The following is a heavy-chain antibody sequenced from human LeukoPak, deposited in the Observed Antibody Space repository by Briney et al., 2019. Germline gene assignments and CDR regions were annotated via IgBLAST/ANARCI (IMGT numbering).Heavy chain of an antibody. V-gene: IGHV4-4*07. D-gene: IGHD3-10*01. CDR3: ARDYYGSGSFNTYYYYYYMDV. Sequence: GSLRLSCAASGFTFSNAWMSWIRQPAGKGLEWIGRIYTSGSTNYNPSLKSRVTMSVDTSKNQFSLKLSSVTAADTAVYYCARDYYGSGSFNTYYYYYYMDVWGKGTTVTISS. J-gene: IGHJ6*03. CDR2: IYTSGST. CDR1: GFTFSNAW.